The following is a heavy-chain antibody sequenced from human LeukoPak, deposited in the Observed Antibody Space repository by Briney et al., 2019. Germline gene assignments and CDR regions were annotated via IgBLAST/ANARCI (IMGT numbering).Heavy chain of an antibody. CDR2: ISSSSSGI. Sequence: GGSLRLSCAASGFTFSIYSINWVRQAPGKGLEWVSYISSSSSGIYYADSVKGRFTISRDNRENSLYLQMNSLRAEDTAVYYCARGGSAYQGFDYWGQGTLVTVSS. J-gene: IGHJ4*02. CDR3: ARGGSAYQGFDY. V-gene: IGHV3-48*04. CDR1: GFTFSIYS. D-gene: IGHD2-2*01.